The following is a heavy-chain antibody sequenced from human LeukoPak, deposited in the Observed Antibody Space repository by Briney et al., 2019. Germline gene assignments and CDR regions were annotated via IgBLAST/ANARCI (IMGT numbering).Heavy chain of an antibody. CDR2: IYSTGST. CDR3: ASVSTTWYGASSGHDY. Sequence: GGSLRLSCAASGFTVSNNYMTWVRQAPGKGLEWVSVIYSTGSTYYEDSVKGRFTISRDNSKNTLYLQMNSLRADDTAMYYCASVSTTWYGASSGHDYWGQGTLVTVSS. CDR1: GFTVSNNY. J-gene: IGHJ4*02. V-gene: IGHV3-53*01. D-gene: IGHD2-2*01.